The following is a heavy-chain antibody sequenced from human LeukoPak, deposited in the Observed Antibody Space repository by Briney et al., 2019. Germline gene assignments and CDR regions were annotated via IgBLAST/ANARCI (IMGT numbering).Heavy chain of an antibody. D-gene: IGHD6-13*01. CDR2: MYYSGST. CDR3: ARRVGKAADGNPFDI. Sequence: SETLSLTCTVSGGSITYYYWSWIRQPPGKGLEWIGYMYYSGSTDYNPSLKSRVTISVDTSKNQFSLKLRSVTAADTAVYYCARRVGKAADGNPFDIWAQGTRHSVSS. J-gene: IGHJ3*02. V-gene: IGHV4-59*08. CDR1: GGSITYYY.